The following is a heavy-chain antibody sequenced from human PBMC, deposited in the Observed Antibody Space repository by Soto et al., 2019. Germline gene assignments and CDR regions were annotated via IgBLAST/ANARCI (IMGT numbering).Heavy chain of an antibody. CDR3: ARGEITLLGGMDV. CDR1: GGSFRVYY. Sequence: PSETLSLTCTVSGGSFRVYYWGWVRHPPGKGLEWIGEINHSGSSNYHPSLKSRVTISVATSKNQFSLTVNSVTPADTAVYYCARGEITLLGGMDVWGQGTTVTAP. V-gene: IGHV4-34*01. CDR2: INHSGSS. D-gene: IGHD3-10*01. J-gene: IGHJ6*02.